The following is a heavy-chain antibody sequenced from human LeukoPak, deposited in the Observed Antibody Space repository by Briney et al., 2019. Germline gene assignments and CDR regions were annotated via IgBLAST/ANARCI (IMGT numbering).Heavy chain of an antibody. Sequence: GGSLRLSCAASGFTFSSYNMNWVRQAPGKGLEWISYISSSSNNIYYADSVEGRFTISRDNAKNSLYLQMNSLRDEDTAVYYCASSDYWGQGTLVTVSS. CDR2: ISSSSNNI. CDR1: GFTFSSYN. V-gene: IGHV3-48*02. J-gene: IGHJ4*02. CDR3: ASSDY.